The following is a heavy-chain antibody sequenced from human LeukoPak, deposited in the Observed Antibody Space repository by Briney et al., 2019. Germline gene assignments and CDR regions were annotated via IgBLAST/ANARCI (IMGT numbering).Heavy chain of an antibody. CDR2: INLGNGGT. Sequence: ASVKVSCKAPGNTFTGYFMHWVRQAPGQGLDWIGWINLGNGGTNYAYKFQDRVTMTRDTSVTTAYMELSSLRSDDAAVYFCARASMYFHMDVWGKGTTVTVSS. V-gene: IGHV1-2*07. CDR3: ARASMYFHMDV. CDR1: GNTFTGYF. J-gene: IGHJ6*04. D-gene: IGHD2-8*01.